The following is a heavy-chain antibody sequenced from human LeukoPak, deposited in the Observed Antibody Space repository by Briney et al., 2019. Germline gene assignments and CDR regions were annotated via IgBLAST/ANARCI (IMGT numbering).Heavy chain of an antibody. D-gene: IGHD6-13*01. CDR3: ARLGSIAAAGIHY. Sequence: PGESLKISCQGSGYSFTSYWIGWVRQRPGKGLEWMGIIYPTDSDTRYSPSFQGQVTISADKSISTAYLQWSSLKASDTAMYYCARLGSIAAAGIHYWGQGTLLTVSS. CDR1: GYSFTSYW. V-gene: IGHV5-51*01. CDR2: IYPTDSDT. J-gene: IGHJ4*02.